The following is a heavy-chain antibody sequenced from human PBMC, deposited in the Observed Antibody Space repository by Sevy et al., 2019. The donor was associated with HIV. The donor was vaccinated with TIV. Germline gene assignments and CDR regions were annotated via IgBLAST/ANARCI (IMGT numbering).Heavy chain of an antibody. CDR3: ARAVQSSSWYYYYYHMDV. CDR1: GGSFSGYY. CDR2: INHSGST. D-gene: IGHD6-13*01. V-gene: IGHV4-34*01. Sequence: SETLSLTCAVYGGSFSGYYWSWIRQPPGKGLEWIGEINHSGSTNYNPSLKSRVTISVDTSKNQFSLKLSSVTAADTAVYYCARAVQSSSWYYYYYHMDVWGKGTTVTVSS. J-gene: IGHJ6*03.